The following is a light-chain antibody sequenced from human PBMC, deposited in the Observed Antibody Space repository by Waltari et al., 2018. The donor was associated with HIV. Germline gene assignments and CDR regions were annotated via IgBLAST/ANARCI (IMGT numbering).Light chain of an antibody. CDR1: QSILYGPNNKNY. V-gene: IGKV4-1*01. Sequence: DVVMTQSPDSLTVSVGERATLHCKSSQSILYGPNNKNYLAWYQQRPGHRPKLLIYWASTRQSGVPDRFSGSGSGTDFSLTISSLQAEDVAVYYCQQYYLVPYTFGQGTKLEIK. CDR3: QQYYLVPYT. J-gene: IGKJ2*01. CDR2: WAS.